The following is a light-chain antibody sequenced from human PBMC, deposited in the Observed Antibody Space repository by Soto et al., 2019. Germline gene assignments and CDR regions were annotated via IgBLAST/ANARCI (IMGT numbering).Light chain of an antibody. CDR3: QQYYTTRT. CDR1: QSVLYSSDNKNY. CDR2: WAA. J-gene: IGKJ1*01. Sequence: DIVMTQSPDSLAVFLGERATINCKSSQSVLYSSDNKNYLAWYQQKPGQPPKLLIYWAATRGVGVPDRFSGSGSGTDFTRTISNLQAEDVAVYYCQQYYTTRTFGQGTKVEIK. V-gene: IGKV4-1*01.